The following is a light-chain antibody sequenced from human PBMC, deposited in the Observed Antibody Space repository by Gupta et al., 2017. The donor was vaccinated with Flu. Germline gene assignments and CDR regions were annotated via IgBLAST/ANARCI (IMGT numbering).Light chain of an antibody. CDR1: QSLLLSDGYDY. V-gene: IGKV2-28*01. J-gene: IGKJ2*01. Sequence: IVMTQSPLSLPVTPGEPASISCKSSQSLLLSDGYDYLAWFLQKPGQSPHLLIHMGSSRASGVSDRCSGSGSGTNFTLKLSRVEAEDVGVYYCKQAIQTTYTFGQGTKLDIK. CDR3: KQAIQTTYT. CDR2: MGS.